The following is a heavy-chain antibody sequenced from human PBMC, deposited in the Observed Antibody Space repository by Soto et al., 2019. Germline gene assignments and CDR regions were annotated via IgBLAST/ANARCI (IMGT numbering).Heavy chain of an antibody. V-gene: IGHV3-30*03. CDR2: ISYVGGSK. Sequence: QVQLVESGGGVVQPGESLRLSCAASGFSFRTYGMHWVRQAPGKGPQWVALISYVGGSKYYADSVKGRFTISRDNSENTLYLQMNSLRAEDTAMYYCARVLLELWPVDYWGQGTLVTVSS. CDR1: GFSFRTYG. CDR3: ARVLLELWPVDY. D-gene: IGHD1-7*01. J-gene: IGHJ4*02.